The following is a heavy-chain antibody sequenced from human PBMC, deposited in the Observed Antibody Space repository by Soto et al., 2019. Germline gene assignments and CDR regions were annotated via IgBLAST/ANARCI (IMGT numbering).Heavy chain of an antibody. Sequence: QVQLVQSGAEVKKPGSSVKVSCKASGGTFSSYTISWVRQAPGQGLEWMGRIIPILGIANYAQKFQGRVTITADKATSTAYMELSSLRAEDTAVYYCARGYGDYVGRWFDPWGQGTLVTVSS. D-gene: IGHD4-17*01. CDR2: IIPILGIA. CDR3: ARGYGDYVGRWFDP. J-gene: IGHJ5*02. CDR1: GGTFSSYT. V-gene: IGHV1-69*02.